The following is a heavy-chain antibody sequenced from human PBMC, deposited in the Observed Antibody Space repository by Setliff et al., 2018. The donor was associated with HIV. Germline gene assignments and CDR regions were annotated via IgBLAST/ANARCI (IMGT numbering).Heavy chain of an antibody. CDR2: IYPGDSHT. D-gene: IGHD2-21*02. CDR3: TRHILAYCAGDCYPLDY. J-gene: IGHJ4*02. V-gene: IGHV5-51*01. Sequence: SLKISCQGSGYSFTSYWIAWVRQMPGKGLEWMGIIYPGDSHTRYSPSFQGQVTFSADKSISTAYLQWSSLKASDTAIYYCTRHILAYCAGDCYPLDYWGQGTLVTVSS. CDR1: GYSFTSYW.